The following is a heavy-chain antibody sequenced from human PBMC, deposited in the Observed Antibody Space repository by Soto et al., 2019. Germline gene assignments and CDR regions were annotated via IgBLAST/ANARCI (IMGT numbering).Heavy chain of an antibody. CDR2: IYYSGTT. J-gene: IGHJ4*02. D-gene: IGHD1-26*01. V-gene: IGHV4-28*01. CDR3: ARREIQGPIDY. Sequence: QVQLQESGPGLVKPSDTLSLTCAVSGYSISSSNWWGWIRQPPGKGLEWIGYIYYSGTTYNNPSLKSRVTMSIDTSKNQFSLKLTSVTAVDTAVYYCARREIQGPIDYWGQGTLVTVSS. CDR1: GYSISSSNW.